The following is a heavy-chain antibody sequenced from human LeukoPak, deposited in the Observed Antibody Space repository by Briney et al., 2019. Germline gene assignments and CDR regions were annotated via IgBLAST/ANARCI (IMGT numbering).Heavy chain of an antibody. D-gene: IGHD1-14*01. CDR3: ARVAGRSAFDI. V-gene: IGHV4-59*01. Sequence: SETLTLTCTVSGGSISSYYWSWIRQPPGKGLEWIGYIYYSGSTNYNPSLKSRVTISVDTSKNQFSLKLSSVTAADTAVYYCARVAGRSAFDIWGQGTMVTVSS. CDR1: GGSISSYY. CDR2: IYYSGST. J-gene: IGHJ3*02.